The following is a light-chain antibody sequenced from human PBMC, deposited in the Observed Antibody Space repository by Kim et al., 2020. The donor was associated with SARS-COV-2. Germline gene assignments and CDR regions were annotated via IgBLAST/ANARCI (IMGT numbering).Light chain of an antibody. V-gene: IGLV3-21*04. CDR3: QVWDSSSDHRV. J-gene: IGLJ1*01. Sequence: SYELTQPPSVSVAPGKTARITCGGNNIGSKSVHWYQQKPGQAPVLVIYYDSDRPSGIPERFSGYNSGNTATLTISRVEAGDEADYYCQVWDSSSDHRVFGTGTKVTVL. CDR1: NIGSKS. CDR2: YDS.